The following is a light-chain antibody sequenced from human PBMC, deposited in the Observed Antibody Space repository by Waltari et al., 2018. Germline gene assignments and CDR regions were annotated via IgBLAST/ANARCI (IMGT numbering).Light chain of an antibody. V-gene: IGKV4-1*01. Sequence: DIVMTQSPDSLAVSLGERATINCKSSRTVLSTTNNKNYLAWYQQKPGQPPKMLLYWASTRESGVPDRFSGSGSRTDFTLSISSLQAEDVAIYFCQQYYSTPSFGQGTRLEIK. CDR1: RTVLSTTNNKNY. CDR2: WAS. CDR3: QQYYSTPS. J-gene: IGKJ5*01.